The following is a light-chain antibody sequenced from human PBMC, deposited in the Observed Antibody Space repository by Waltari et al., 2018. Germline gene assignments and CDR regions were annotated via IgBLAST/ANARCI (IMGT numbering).Light chain of an antibody. CDR3: SSYAGSSTLL. J-gene: IGLJ3*02. V-gene: IGLV2-23*02. Sequence: QSALTQPASVSGSPGQSITISCTGTSSDVGSYTLVSWYQQHPGRAPKVLLYEVNRRPSGVSNRFAGCKSGNTASLTIAGLQAEDEADYSCSSYAGSSTLLFGGGTKVTVL. CDR1: SSDVGSYTL. CDR2: EVN.